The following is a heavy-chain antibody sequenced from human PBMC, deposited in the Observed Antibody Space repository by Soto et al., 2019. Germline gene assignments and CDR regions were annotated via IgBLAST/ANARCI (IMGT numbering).Heavy chain of an antibody. D-gene: IGHD3-10*01. CDR2: ISYDGRNE. V-gene: IGHV3-30*18. J-gene: IGHJ4*02. Sequence: GGSLRLSCTVSGFTFSAFAMCWVRRAPGKGLEWVALISYDGRNEDYAESVRGRFTISRDNSKNTLYLDMNSLSAEDSAVYFCAKGVVREPAYFDYWGQGTLVTVSS. CDR1: GFTFSAFA. CDR3: AKGVVREPAYFDY.